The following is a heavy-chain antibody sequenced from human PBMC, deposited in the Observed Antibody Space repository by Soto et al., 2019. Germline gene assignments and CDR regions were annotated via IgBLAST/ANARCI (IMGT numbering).Heavy chain of an antibody. V-gene: IGHV3-23*01. D-gene: IGHD2-15*01. J-gene: IGHJ4*02. CDR1: GVTFSSYG. CDR2: ISGSGGST. CDR3: ARQSGGRSQIDY. Sequence: GGSLRLSCAASGVTFSSYGMSWVRQAPGKGLEWVSAISGSGGSTYYADSVKGRFTISRDNSKNTLYLQMNSLRRDDTAVYYCARQSGGRSQIDYWGQGALVTVSS.